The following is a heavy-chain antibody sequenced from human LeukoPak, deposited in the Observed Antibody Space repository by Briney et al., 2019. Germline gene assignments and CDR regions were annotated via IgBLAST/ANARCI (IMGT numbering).Heavy chain of an antibody. CDR2: IHYSGST. J-gene: IGHJ4*02. V-gene: IGHV4-59*12. CDR3: ARDRSRAADFDY. CDR1: GGSISNYY. D-gene: IGHD6-13*01. Sequence: SETLSLTCTVSGGSISNYYWSWIRQPPGKGLEWIGYIHYSGSTNYNPSLKSRVTISVDTSKNQFSLKLSSVTAADTAVYYCARDRSRAADFDYWGQGTLVTVSS.